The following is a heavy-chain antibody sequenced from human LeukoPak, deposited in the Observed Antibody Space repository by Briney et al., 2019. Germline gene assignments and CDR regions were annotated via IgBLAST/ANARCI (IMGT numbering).Heavy chain of an antibody. CDR1: GGSISSYY. J-gene: IGHJ5*02. V-gene: IGHV4-59*01. CDR2: IYYSGST. D-gene: IGHD6-13*01. CDR3: ARLTIAAAGTRRFDP. Sequence: TPSETLSLTCTVSGGSISSYYWSWIRQPPVKGLEWIGYIYYSGSTNYNPSLKSRVTISVDTSKNQFSLKLSSVTAADTAVYYCARLTIAAAGTRRFDPWGQGTLVTVSS.